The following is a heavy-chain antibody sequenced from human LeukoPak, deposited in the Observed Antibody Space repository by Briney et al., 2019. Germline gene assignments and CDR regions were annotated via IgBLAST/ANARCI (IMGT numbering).Heavy chain of an antibody. Sequence: GGSLRLSCAASGFTFSSYAMSWVRQAPGKGLEWVSAISGSGGSTYYADSVKGRFTISRDNSKNTLYLQMNSLRAEDTVVYYCAKGFRSGWYLDYFDYWGQGTLVTVSS. D-gene: IGHD6-19*01. V-gene: IGHV3-23*01. J-gene: IGHJ4*02. CDR1: GFTFSSYA. CDR3: AKGFRSGWYLDYFDY. CDR2: ISGSGGST.